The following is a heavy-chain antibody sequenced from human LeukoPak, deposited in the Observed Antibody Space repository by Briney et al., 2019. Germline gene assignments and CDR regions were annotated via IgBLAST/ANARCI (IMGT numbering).Heavy chain of an antibody. V-gene: IGHV4-39*07. CDR1: GGSVSSSSYY. Sequence: PSETLSLTCTVSGGSVSSSSYYWGWIRQPPGKGLEWIGSIYYSGSTYYNPSLKSRVTISVDTSKNQFSLKLSSVTAADTAVYYCARDSERWLQLGGLDYWGQGTLVTVSS. D-gene: IGHD5-24*01. J-gene: IGHJ4*02. CDR2: IYYSGST. CDR3: ARDSERWLQLGGLDY.